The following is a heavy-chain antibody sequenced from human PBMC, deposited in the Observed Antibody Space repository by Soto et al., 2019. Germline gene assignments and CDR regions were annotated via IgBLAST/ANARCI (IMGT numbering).Heavy chain of an antibody. CDR1: GGSISSYY. V-gene: IGHV4-59*01. Sequence: PSETLSLTCTVSGGSISSYYWSWIRQPPGKGLEWIGYIYYSGSTNYNPSLKSRVTISVDTSKNQFSLKLSSVTAEDTAVYYCARGRIMITFGGAIVIDYWGQGSLVTVSS. CDR3: ARGRIMITFGGAIVIDY. J-gene: IGHJ4*02. D-gene: IGHD3-16*02. CDR2: IYYSGST.